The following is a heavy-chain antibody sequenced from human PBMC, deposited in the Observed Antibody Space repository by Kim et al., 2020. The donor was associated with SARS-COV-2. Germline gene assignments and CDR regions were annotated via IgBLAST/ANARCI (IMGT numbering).Heavy chain of an antibody. J-gene: IGHJ4*02. Sequence: SETLSLTCAVYGGSFSGYYWSWIRQPPGKGLEWIGEINHSGSTNYNPSLKSRVTISVDTSKNQFSLKLSSVTAADTAVYYCARSRSSGWYPFDYWGQGTLVTVSS. CDR3: ARSRSSGWYPFDY. D-gene: IGHD6-19*01. CDR1: GGSFSGYY. CDR2: INHSGST. V-gene: IGHV4-34*01.